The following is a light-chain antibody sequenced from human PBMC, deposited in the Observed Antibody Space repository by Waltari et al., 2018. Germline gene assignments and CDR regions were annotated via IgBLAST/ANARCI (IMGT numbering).Light chain of an antibody. V-gene: IGLV2-14*01. Sequence: QSTLTQPASVSGSRGPTITISCTGTSSDIGGYDFVSWYQQFPGKAPKVIIYEVNKRHYGGSGRFAGFESGNTASLTISGLQPEEEAEYYCNSYTSTYTHVVFGGGTKLTVL. CDR2: EVN. J-gene: IGLJ2*01. CDR3: NSYTSTYTHVV. CDR1: SSDIGGYDF.